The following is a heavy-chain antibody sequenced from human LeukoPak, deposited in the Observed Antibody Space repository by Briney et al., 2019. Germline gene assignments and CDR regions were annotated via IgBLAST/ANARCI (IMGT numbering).Heavy chain of an antibody. CDR3: ARGKLGYYYYHMDA. V-gene: IGHV1-24*01. Sequence: ASVKVSCKVSGYTLTELSMHWVRQAPGKGLEWMGGFDPEDGETIYAQKFQGRVTMTEDTSTDTAYMELSSLRSEDTAVYYCARGKLGYYYYHMDAWGKGTTVTVSS. CDR1: GYTLTELS. J-gene: IGHJ6*03. D-gene: IGHD3-10*01. CDR2: FDPEDGET.